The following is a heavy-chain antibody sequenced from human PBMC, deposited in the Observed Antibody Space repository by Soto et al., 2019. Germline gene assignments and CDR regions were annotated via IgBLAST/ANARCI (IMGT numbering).Heavy chain of an antibody. CDR1: GFSLSTSGVG. CDR2: IYWDDDK. CDR3: AHQQLVPDYFQH. D-gene: IGHD6-13*01. J-gene: IGHJ1*01. V-gene: IGHV2-5*02. Sequence: QITLKESGPTLVKPTQTLTLTCTFSGFSLSTSGVGVGWIRQPPGKALEWLALIYWDDDKRYSPSLKSRLTVTKETSKNQDVLTMTNMDPVDTATYYCAHQQLVPDYFQHWGQGTLVTVSS.